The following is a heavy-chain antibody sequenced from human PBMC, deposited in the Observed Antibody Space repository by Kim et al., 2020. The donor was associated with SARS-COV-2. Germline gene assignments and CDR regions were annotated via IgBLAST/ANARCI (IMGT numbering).Heavy chain of an antibody. V-gene: IGHV1-69*01. D-gene: IGHD6-13*01. CDR3: AADNIQDQLVLNY. Sequence: YAQKFQGRVTITADESTSTAYMELSSLRSEGTAVYYCAADNIQDQLVLNYWGQGTLVTVSS. J-gene: IGHJ4*02.